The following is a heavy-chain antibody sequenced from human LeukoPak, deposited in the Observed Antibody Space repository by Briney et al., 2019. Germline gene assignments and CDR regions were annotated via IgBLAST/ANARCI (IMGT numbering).Heavy chain of an antibody. CDR2: IRYDGSNK. D-gene: IGHD2-2*01. CDR3: AKAQGVVPAATLDY. Sequence: GGSLRLSCAASGFTFSSYGMHWVRQAPGKGLEWVAFIRYDGSNKYYADSVKGRFTISRDNSKNTLYLQMNSLRAEDTAVYYCAKAQGVVPAATLDYWGQGTLVTVSS. CDR1: GFTFSSYG. J-gene: IGHJ4*02. V-gene: IGHV3-30*02.